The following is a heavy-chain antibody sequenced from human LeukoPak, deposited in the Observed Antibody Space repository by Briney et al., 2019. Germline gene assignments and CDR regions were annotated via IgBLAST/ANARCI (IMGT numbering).Heavy chain of an antibody. V-gene: IGHV4-39*07. CDR2: IYYSGCT. J-gene: IGHJ5*02. CDR3: ARMYSSSANWFDP. D-gene: IGHD6-6*01. CDR1: GGSISSSSYY. Sequence: SETLSLTSTVSGGSISSSSYYWGWLRQPPGRGLEWLGSIYYSGCTYYNPSLKSRVTISVDTSKNQFSLKLSSVTAADTAVYYCARMYSSSANWFDPWGQGTLVTVSS.